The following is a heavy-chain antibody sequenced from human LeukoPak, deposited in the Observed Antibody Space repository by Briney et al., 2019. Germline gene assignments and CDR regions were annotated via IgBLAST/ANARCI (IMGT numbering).Heavy chain of an antibody. V-gene: IGHV4-34*01. CDR2: INHSGST. D-gene: IGHD7-27*01. J-gene: IGHJ3*02. Sequence: SETLSLTCAVYGGSFSGYYWSWIRQPPGKGLEWIGEINHSGSTNYNPSLKSRVTISVDTSKNQFSLKLSSVTAADTAVYYCARPLSLGISAFDIWGQGTMVTVSS. CDR3: ARPLSLGISAFDI. CDR1: GGSFSGYY.